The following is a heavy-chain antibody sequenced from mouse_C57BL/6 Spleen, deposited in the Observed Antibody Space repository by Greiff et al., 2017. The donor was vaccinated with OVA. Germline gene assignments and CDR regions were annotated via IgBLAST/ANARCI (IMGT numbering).Heavy chain of an antibody. J-gene: IGHJ1*03. CDR3: ARGPITTVVEGYFDV. CDR2: IYPGSGST. D-gene: IGHD1-1*01. V-gene: IGHV1-55*01. CDR1: GYTFTSYW. Sequence: VQLQQPGAELVKPGASVKMSCKASGYTFTSYWITWVKQRPGQGLEWIGDIYPGSGSTNYNEKFKSKATLTVDTSSSTAYMQLSSLTSEDSAVYYGARGPITTVVEGYFDVWGTGTTVTVSS.